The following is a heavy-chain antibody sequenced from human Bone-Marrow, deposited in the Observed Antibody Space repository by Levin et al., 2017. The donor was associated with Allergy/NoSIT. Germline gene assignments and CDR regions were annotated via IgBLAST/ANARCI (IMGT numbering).Heavy chain of an antibody. D-gene: IGHD6-19*01. Sequence: LSLTCAASGFTFSSYSMNWVRQAPGKGLEWVSSISSSSSYIYYADSVKGRFTISRDNAKNSLYLQMNSLRAEDTAVYYCARDLMGQWLEEYYFDYWGQGTLVTVSS. CDR2: ISSSSSYI. V-gene: IGHV3-21*01. J-gene: IGHJ4*02. CDR1: GFTFSSYS. CDR3: ARDLMGQWLEEYYFDY.